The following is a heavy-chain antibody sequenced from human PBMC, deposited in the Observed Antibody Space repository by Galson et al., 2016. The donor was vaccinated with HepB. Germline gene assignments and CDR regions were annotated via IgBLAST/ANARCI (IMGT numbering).Heavy chain of an antibody. V-gene: IGHV4-39*01. CDR3: ARHAEVGGGVLRGYYKGMDV. J-gene: IGHJ6*02. D-gene: IGHD2-15*01. Sequence: SETLSLTCSVSGVSIGSSTYYWGWIRQPPGKGLEWIGSINYSGSTYCNPSLKSRVTISVDRSKNQFSLKVTSVTAADTAVYYCARHAEVGGGVLRGYYKGMDVWGQGTTVTVSS. CDR1: GVSIGSSTYY. CDR2: INYSGST.